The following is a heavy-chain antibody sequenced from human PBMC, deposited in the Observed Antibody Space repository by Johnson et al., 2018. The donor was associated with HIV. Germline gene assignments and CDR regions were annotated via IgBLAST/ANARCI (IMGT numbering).Heavy chain of an antibody. D-gene: IGHD3-10*01. Sequence: QVQLVESGGGVVQPGRSLRLSCAASGFIFSSYGMHWVRQAPGKGLEWVSVIYSGGSTYYADSVKGRFTISRDNPKNTLYLQMNSLRAEDTAVYYCARDASYYGSANDAFDIWGQGTMVTVSS. CDR2: IYSGGST. CDR3: ARDASYYGSANDAFDI. V-gene: IGHV3-NL1*01. J-gene: IGHJ3*02. CDR1: GFIFSSYG.